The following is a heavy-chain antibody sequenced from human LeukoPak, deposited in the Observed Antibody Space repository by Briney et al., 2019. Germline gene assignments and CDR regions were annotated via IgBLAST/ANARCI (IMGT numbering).Heavy chain of an antibody. V-gene: IGHV4-59*12. CDR1: GGSISSYY. CDR3: ARDPSSSGWYPY. Sequence: SETLSLTCTVSGGSISSYYWSWIRQPPGKGLEWIGYIYYSGSTNYNPSLKSRVTISVDTSKNQFSLKLSSVTAADTAVYYCARDPSSSGWYPYWGQGTLVTVSS. J-gene: IGHJ4*02. CDR2: IYYSGST. D-gene: IGHD6-19*01.